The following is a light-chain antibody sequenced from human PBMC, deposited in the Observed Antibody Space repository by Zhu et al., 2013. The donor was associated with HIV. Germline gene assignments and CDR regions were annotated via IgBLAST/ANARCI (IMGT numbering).Light chain of an antibody. J-gene: IGKJ4*01. Sequence: DIQMTQSPSSLSASLGDRVSITCQANQDIDNYLNWYQQQPGKAPKLLIYEASTLETGVPSRFSGSGSGTHFTLIITNLQPEDIATYYCQQFDELPLTFGGGPRLRSN. CDR1: QDIDNY. V-gene: IGKV1-33*01. CDR3: QQFDELPLT. CDR2: EAS.